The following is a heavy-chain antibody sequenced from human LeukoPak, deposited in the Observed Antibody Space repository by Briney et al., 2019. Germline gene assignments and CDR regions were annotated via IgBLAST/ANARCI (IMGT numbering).Heavy chain of an antibody. CDR1: GGSISSYY. D-gene: IGHD3-10*01. CDR2: IYYSGST. CDR3: ARTRYYYNSRSYGAPYYFDY. J-gene: IGHJ4*02. V-gene: IGHV4-59*08. Sequence: SETLSLTCTVSGGSISSYYWSWIRQPPGKGLEWIGEIYYSGSTNYNPSLKSRVTISVDKSKNQFSLKLSSVTAADTAVYYCARTRYYYNSRSYGAPYYFDYWGQGTLVTVSS.